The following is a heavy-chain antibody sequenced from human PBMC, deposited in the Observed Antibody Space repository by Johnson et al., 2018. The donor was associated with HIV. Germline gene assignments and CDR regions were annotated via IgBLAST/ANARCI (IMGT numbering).Heavy chain of an antibody. CDR1: GFTFDDYG. V-gene: IGHV3-20*04. J-gene: IGHJ3*02. CDR3: ARGGMRGELGAFDI. D-gene: IGHD1-26*01. CDR2: INWNGGST. Sequence: VQLVESGGGVVRPGRSLRLSCAASGFTFDDYGMTWVRQPPGKGLEWVSGINWNGGSTGYADSVKGRFTIFRDNAKNSLYLQMNRLRAEDTALYYCARGGMRGELGAFDIWGQGTMVTVSS.